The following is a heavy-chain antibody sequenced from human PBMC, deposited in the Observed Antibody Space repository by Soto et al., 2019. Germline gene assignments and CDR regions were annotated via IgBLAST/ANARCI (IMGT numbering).Heavy chain of an antibody. D-gene: IGHD2-2*01. Sequence: SETLSLTCTVSGGSISSYYWSWIRQPPGKGLEWIGYIYYSGSTNYNPSLKSQVTISVDTSKNQFSLKLSSVTAADTAVYYCARERGRCPLNCSSTSCDVSYYYYMDVWGKGTTVTVSS. CDR3: ARERGRCPLNCSSTSCDVSYYYYMDV. CDR1: GGSISSYY. J-gene: IGHJ6*03. CDR2: IYYSGST. V-gene: IGHV4-59*01.